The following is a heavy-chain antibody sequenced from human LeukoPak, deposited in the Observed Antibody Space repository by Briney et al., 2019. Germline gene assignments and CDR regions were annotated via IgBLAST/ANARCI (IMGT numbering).Heavy chain of an antibody. J-gene: IGHJ4*02. CDR2: ISYDGRNI. D-gene: IGHD6-13*01. CDR1: GFTFNNYG. CDR3: AKDSSSWHPYYFDY. V-gene: IGHV3-30*18. Sequence: GKSLRLSCAASGFTFNNYGMHWVRQAPGKGLEWVAVISYDGRNIHYPDSVKGRFTISRDISTDTLWLQMDSLRTEDTAVYYCAKDSSSWHPYYFDYWGQGTLVTVSS.